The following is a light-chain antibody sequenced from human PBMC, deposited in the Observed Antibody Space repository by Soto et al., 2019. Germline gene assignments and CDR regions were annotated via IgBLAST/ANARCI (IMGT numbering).Light chain of an antibody. V-gene: IGKV1-12*01. Sequence: DIQMTQSPSSVSASVGDRITITCRASQRIANWLAWYKQKPGKAPELLLYGAASVTGGAPSRFSGSGAGTDFTLTITDLQPEEFATYFGQQGNSFPWTFGQGTKVELK. CDR1: QRIANW. CDR2: GAA. J-gene: IGKJ1*01. CDR3: QQGNSFPWT.